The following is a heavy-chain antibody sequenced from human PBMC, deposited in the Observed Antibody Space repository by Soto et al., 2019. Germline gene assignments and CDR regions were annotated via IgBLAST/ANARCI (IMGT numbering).Heavy chain of an antibody. J-gene: IGHJ5*02. Sequence: PSETLSLTCTVSGGSISSSSYYWGWIRQPPGKGLEWIGSIYYSGSTYYNPSLKSRVTISVDTSKNQFSLKLSSVTAADTAVYYCARTATVYCSGGSCWGYNWFDPWGQGTLVTVSS. D-gene: IGHD2-15*01. V-gene: IGHV4-39*01. CDR2: IYYSGST. CDR3: ARTATVYCSGGSCWGYNWFDP. CDR1: GGSISSSSYY.